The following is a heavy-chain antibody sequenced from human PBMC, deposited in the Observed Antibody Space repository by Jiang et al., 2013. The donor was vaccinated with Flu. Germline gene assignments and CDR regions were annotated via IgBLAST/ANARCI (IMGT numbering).Heavy chain of an antibody. V-gene: IGHV4-59*01. J-gene: IGHJ3*02. Sequence: SLTCSVSGVSITTYYWSWIRQSPGKGLEWIGYVHHMGDLNYNPSLKSRLTISADTSKNQFSLKLRSVTAADTAVYYCARYYCPNDVCSGFDIWGQGTMVTVSS. CDR1: GVSITTYY. CDR2: VHHMGDL. D-gene: IGHD2-8*01. CDR3: ARYYCPNDVCSGFDI.